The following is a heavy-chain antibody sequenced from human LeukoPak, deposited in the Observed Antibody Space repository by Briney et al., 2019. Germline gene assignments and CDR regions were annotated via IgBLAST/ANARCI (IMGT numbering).Heavy chain of an antibody. V-gene: IGHV3-21*01. CDR2: ISSSSSYI. J-gene: IGHJ4*02. CDR3: ARSIRYFDWLFDY. D-gene: IGHD3-9*01. Sequence: GGSLRLSCAASGFTDSSYSMNLVRQAAGKGLEWVSSISSSSSYIYYADSVKGRFTISRDNAKNSLYLQMNSLRAEDTAVYYCARSIRYFDWLFDYWGQGTLVTVSS. CDR1: GFTDSSYS.